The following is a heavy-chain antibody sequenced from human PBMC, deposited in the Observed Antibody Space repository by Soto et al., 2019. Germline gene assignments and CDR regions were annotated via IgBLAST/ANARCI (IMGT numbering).Heavy chain of an antibody. V-gene: IGHV1-8*01. CDR3: ARGRFEYSSSWGGGCYYYGMDV. CDR2: MNPNSGNT. J-gene: IGHJ6*02. Sequence: QVQLVQSGAEVKKPGASVKVSCKASGYTFTSYDINWVRQATGQGLEWMGWMNPNSGNTGYAQKFQGRVTMTRNTSISTAYMELSSLRSEDTPVYYCARGRFEYSSSWGGGCYYYGMDVWGQGTTVTVSS. D-gene: IGHD6-13*01. CDR1: GYTFTSYD.